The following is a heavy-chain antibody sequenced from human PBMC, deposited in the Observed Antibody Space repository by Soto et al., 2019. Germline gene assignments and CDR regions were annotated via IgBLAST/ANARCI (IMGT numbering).Heavy chain of an antibody. J-gene: IGHJ4*02. V-gene: IGHV3-23*01. D-gene: IGHD2-2*01. Sequence: EVQLLESGGGLVQPGESLRLSCAASGFTFSNYAMTWVRQAPGKRLEWVTGITGSSEKTYHADSVKGRFTISRDNSKNTVSLQMNGLRGEDSAVYYCARDCARTSCSVWKLWGQGTLVTVSP. CDR1: GFTFSNYA. CDR3: ARDCARTSCSVWKL. CDR2: ITGSSEKT.